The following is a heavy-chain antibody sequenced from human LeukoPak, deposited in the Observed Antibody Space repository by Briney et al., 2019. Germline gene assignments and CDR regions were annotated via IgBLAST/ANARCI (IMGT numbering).Heavy chain of an antibody. V-gene: IGHV3-66*01. CDR1: GFTVSIYY. J-gene: IGHJ3*02. Sequence: GGSLRLSCTASGFTVSIYYMICVRQSPGKGLEWVSYVYCGGSTYYADSLKGRFTVSRDNSKNTLYLQMNTLTADDTARLFLASSRAVGFRDDSFDIWGQGTMVTVSS. CDR2: VYCGGST. CDR3: ASSRAVGFRDDSFDI. D-gene: IGHD6-13*01.